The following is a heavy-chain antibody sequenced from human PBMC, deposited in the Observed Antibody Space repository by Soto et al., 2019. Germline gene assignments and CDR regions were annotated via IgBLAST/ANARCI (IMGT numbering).Heavy chain of an antibody. D-gene: IGHD3-9*01. CDR1: GASISSYY. CDR2: MHHTQGT. V-gene: IGHV4-59*01. Sequence: SETLSLTCSVSGASISSYYWTWIRQPPGGGLEWIGYMHHTQGTNDNPSLRGRVHMSIDTSMDQFSLRLTSVTAADTAVYYCARVPFVGYFDWLDPWGHGTLVTVSS. CDR3: ARVPFVGYFDWLDP. J-gene: IGHJ5*02.